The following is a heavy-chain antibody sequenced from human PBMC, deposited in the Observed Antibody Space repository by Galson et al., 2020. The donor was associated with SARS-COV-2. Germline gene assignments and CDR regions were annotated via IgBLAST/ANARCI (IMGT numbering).Heavy chain of an antibody. CDR3: ARGSFRSGAFDI. V-gene: IGHV4-61*02. CDR2: IYTSGST. J-gene: IGHJ3*02. Sequence: SETLSLTCTVSGGSISSGSYYWSWIRQPAGKGLEWIGRIYTSGSTNYNPSLKSRVTISVDTSKNQFSLKLSSVTAADTAVYYCARGSFRSGAFDIWGQGTMVTVSS. CDR1: GGSISSGSYY.